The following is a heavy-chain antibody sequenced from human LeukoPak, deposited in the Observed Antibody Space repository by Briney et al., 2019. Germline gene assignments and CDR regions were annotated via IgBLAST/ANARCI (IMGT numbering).Heavy chain of an antibody. Sequence: GGSLRLSCAASGFTFSRYAMHWVRQAPGQGLEWVAVISYDGSNKYYADSVKGRFTISRDNAKNTLYVQMNSLRAEDTAVYYCARDRGDSSGYYGTFDIWGQGTTVTVSS. D-gene: IGHD3-22*01. CDR2: ISYDGSNK. CDR1: GFTFSRYA. V-gene: IGHV3-30-3*01. J-gene: IGHJ3*02. CDR3: ARDRGDSSGYYGTFDI.